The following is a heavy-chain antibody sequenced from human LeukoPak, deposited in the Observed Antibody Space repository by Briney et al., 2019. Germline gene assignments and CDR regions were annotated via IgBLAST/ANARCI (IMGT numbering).Heavy chain of an antibody. J-gene: IGHJ1*01. Sequence: GASVKVSCKASGYTFTSYGISWVRQAPGQGLEWMGWISAYNGNTNYAQKLQDRDTMNTDTSTSTAYMELRSLRTDDTAVYYCARRTPVEYFQHWGQGTLVTVSS. CDR3: ARRTPVEYFQH. V-gene: IGHV1-18*01. D-gene: IGHD2-2*01. CDR2: ISAYNGNT. CDR1: GYTFTSYG.